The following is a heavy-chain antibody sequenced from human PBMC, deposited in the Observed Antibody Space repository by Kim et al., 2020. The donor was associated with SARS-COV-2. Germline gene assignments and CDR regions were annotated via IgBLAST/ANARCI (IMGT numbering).Heavy chain of an antibody. CDR3: GRGATELMPGFDH. D-gene: IGHD1-26*01. Sequence: GGSLRLSCVASGFTFERFWMHWVRQAPGKGLVWVSRISSDGRTTSYADSVKGRSTISRDNAKNTLYFQLNSLRHDDTGTYYCGRGATELMPGFDHWGQGSLVTVSS. CDR2: ISSDGRTT. J-gene: IGHJ4*02. CDR1: GFTFERFW. V-gene: IGHV3-74*01.